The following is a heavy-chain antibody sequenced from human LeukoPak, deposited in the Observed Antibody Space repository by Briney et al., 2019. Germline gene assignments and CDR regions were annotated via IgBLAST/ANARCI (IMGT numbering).Heavy chain of an antibody. Sequence: PSETLSLTCAVYGGSFSGYYWSWIRQPPGKGLEWIGEINHSGSTDYNPSLKSRVTISVDTSKNQFSLKLSSVTAADTAVYYCARGPLDPWGQGTLVTVSS. J-gene: IGHJ5*02. CDR1: GGSFSGYY. CDR2: INHSGST. CDR3: ARGPLDP. V-gene: IGHV4-34*01.